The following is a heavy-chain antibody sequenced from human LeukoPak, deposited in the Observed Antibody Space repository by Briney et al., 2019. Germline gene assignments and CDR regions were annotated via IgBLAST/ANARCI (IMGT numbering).Heavy chain of an antibody. D-gene: IGHD3-10*01. Sequence: ASVKVSCKASGYTFTGYDINWVRQATGQGLEWMGWMNPNSGNTGYAQEFQGRVTMTRNTSISTAYMELSSLRSEDTAVYYCARPRYYYGRRAFDIWGQGTMVTVSS. CDR3: ARPRYYYGRRAFDI. CDR2: MNPNSGNT. V-gene: IGHV1-8*01. CDR1: GYTFTGYD. J-gene: IGHJ3*02.